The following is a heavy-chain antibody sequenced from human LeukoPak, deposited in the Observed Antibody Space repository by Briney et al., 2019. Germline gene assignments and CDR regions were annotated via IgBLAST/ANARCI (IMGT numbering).Heavy chain of an antibody. Sequence: LPGGSLRLPCVGSGFTFSDYWMSWVRQAPGKGLEWVANIKQDGSEKDYVDALKGRFTISRDNAKNSLYLQMNSLRAEDTAVYYCARWLELMRNFDWWGQGTLVTVSS. CDR1: GFTFSDYW. CDR3: ARWLELMRNFDW. D-gene: IGHD5-24*01. J-gene: IGHJ4*02. CDR2: IKQDGSEK. V-gene: IGHV3-7*01.